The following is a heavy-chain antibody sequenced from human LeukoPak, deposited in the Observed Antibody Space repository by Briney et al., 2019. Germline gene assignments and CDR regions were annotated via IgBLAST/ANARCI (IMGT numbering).Heavy chain of an antibody. CDR2: IYYTGTT. Sequence: PSETLSLTCTVSGVSINTYYWGWIRQPPGKGLEWIGYIYYTGTTNNNPSLKSRITMSVDTSKNQFSLKLSSVTAADTAVYYCARGPSYGSGSPERGVDMDVWGKGTTVTVSS. V-gene: IGHV4-59*12. CDR1: GVSINTYY. D-gene: IGHD3-10*01. CDR3: ARGPSYGSGSPERGVDMDV. J-gene: IGHJ6*03.